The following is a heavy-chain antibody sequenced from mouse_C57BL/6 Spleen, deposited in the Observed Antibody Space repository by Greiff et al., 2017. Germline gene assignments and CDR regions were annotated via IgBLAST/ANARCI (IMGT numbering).Heavy chain of an antibody. CDR1: GYTFTSYW. CDR2: INPSNGGT. V-gene: IGHV1-53*01. CDR3: ARGENDYDGGSPAWFAY. Sequence: VQLQQPGTELVKPGASVKLSCKASGYTFTSYWMHWVKQRPGQGLEWIGNINPSNGGTNYNEKFKSKATLTVDKSSSTAYMRLSSLTAEDSAVYYCARGENDYDGGSPAWFAYWGQGTLVTVSA. J-gene: IGHJ3*01. D-gene: IGHD1-1*01.